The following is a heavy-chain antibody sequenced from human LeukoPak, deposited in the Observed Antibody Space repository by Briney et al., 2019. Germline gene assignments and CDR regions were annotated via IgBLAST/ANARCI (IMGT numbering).Heavy chain of an antibody. D-gene: IGHD3-10*01. J-gene: IGHJ4*02. CDR3: ARHVKLDSYGSGHPDY. Sequence: SQTLSLTCTVSGGSFTSSIYYWGWIREPPGKGLEGFGSIYNSGSTYYNPSLKTRVTISVDTSKNQLSLELSSVTAADTAVYYCARHVKLDSYGSGHPDYWGQGTLVTVSS. CDR2: IYNSGST. V-gene: IGHV4-39*01. CDR1: GGSFTSSIYY.